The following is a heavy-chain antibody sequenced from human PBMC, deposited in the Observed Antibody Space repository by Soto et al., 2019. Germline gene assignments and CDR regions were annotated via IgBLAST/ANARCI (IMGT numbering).Heavy chain of an antibody. D-gene: IGHD6-19*01. V-gene: IGHV3-30*18. J-gene: IGHJ1*01. Sequence: QVQLVESGGGVVQPGRSLRLSCAASGFTFRTYGMHWVRQAPGDGLEWVADISYDATKKYYADSVKGRFTISRDNSKNTLYLQIKSLRTEDTAVYYCAKEAPGGWHFVDAWGQGTLVTVSS. CDR3: AKEAPGGWHFVDA. CDR2: ISYDATKK. CDR1: GFTFRTYG.